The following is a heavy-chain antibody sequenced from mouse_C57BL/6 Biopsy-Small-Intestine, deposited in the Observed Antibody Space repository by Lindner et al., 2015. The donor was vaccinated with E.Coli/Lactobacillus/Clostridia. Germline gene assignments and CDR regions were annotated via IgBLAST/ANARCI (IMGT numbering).Heavy chain of an antibody. V-gene: IGHV1-81*01. CDR1: GGTFSNYA. Sequence: SVKVSCKASGGTFSNYAISWVRQAPGQGFEWMGGIIPMFGTANYAQKFQGRVTITADESTSTAYMELSSLRSEDAAVYCCSRRFRMGGGYYYAMDVWGQGTTVTVSS. CDR3: SRRFRMGGGYYYAMDV. J-gene: IGHJ4*01. D-gene: IGHD2-3*01. CDR2: IIPMFGTA.